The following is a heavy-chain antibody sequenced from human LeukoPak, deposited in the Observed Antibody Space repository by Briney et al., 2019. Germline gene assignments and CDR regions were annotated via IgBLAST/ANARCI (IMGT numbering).Heavy chain of an antibody. J-gene: IGHJ1*01. CDR1: GGSFSGYY. V-gene: IGHV4-34*01. CDR3: ARAGYYGSGSYYKYFQH. D-gene: IGHD3-10*01. CDR2: LNHSGST. Sequence: PSETLSLICAVYGGSFSGYYWSGIRHPPGKGLEWIGELNHSGSTNYNPSLKSRVTISVDTSKNQFSLKLSSVTAADTAVYYCARAGYYGSGSYYKYFQHWGQGTLVTVSS.